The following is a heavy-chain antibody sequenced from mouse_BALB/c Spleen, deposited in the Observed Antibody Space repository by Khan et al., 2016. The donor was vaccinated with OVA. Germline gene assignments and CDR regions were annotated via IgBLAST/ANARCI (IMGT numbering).Heavy chain of an antibody. D-gene: IGHD2-1*01. V-gene: IGHV1S132*01. CDR1: GYTFTSYW. J-gene: IGHJ3*01. Sequence: QVQLKQSGAELVKPGASVKLSCKTSGYTFTSYWIQWVKQRPGQGLGWIGQIFPGTGTTYYNENFKGKATLTVDTSSSTAYMQLSGLTSEDSAVYFWARGYFGNYEFVYWGQGTLVTVSP. CDR2: IFPGTGTT. CDR3: ARGYFGNYEFVY.